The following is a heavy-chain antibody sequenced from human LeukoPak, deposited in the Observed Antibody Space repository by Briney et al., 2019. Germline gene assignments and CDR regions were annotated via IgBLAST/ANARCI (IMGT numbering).Heavy chain of an antibody. J-gene: IGHJ5*02. V-gene: IGHV3-74*01. CDR1: GFTFSSYW. CDR3: ASVEMATQREGS. D-gene: IGHD5-24*01. CDR2: INSDGSST. Sequence: PGGSLRLSCAASGFTFSSYWMHWVRQAPGKGLVWVSRINSDGSSTSYADSVKGRFTISRDNAKNTLYLQMNSLRAEDTAVYYCASVEMATQREGSWGQGTLVTVSS.